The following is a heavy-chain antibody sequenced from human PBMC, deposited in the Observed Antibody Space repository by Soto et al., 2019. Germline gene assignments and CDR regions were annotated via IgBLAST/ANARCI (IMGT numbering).Heavy chain of an antibody. J-gene: IGHJ4*02. D-gene: IGHD4-4*01. CDR3: ARTPLPDYSNYAALDY. CDR2: ISYDGSNK. CDR1: GFTFSSYA. Sequence: GGSLRLSCAASGFTFSSYAMHWVRQAPGKGLEWVAVISYDGSNKYYADSVKGRFTISRDNSKNTLYLQMNSLRAEDTAVYYCARTPLPDYSNYAALDYWGQGTLVTVSS. V-gene: IGHV3-30-3*01.